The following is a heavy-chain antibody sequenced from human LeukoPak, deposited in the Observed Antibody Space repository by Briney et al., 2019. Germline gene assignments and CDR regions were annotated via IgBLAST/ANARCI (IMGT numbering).Heavy chain of an antibody. J-gene: IGHJ6*03. CDR2: INHSGST. D-gene: IGHD2-2*01. Sequence: SETLSLTCAVYGGSYSGCYWSWIRQPPGKGLEWIGEINHSGSTNYNPSLKSRVTISVDTSENQFSLKVTSVTAADTAVYYCARGDCSSTICYSPMDVWGKGTTVTVSS. CDR3: ARGDCSSTICYSPMDV. CDR1: GGSYSGCY. V-gene: IGHV4-34*01.